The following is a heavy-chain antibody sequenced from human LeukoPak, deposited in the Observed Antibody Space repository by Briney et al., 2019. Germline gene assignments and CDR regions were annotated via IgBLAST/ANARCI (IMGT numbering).Heavy chain of an antibody. CDR2: ISGRSASK. D-gene: IGHD3-22*01. J-gene: IGHJ4*02. V-gene: IGHV3-23*01. Sequence: VGSLRLSYAVPGLTFNNYATSWVRQTPGEGLEWVSGISGRSASKYYADSVKCRFTISRDNSKNTLYLQMNSLRAEDTAVYYCARRAGDYSHPYDYWGQGTLVTVSS. CDR3: ARRAGDYSHPYDY. CDR1: GLTFNNYA.